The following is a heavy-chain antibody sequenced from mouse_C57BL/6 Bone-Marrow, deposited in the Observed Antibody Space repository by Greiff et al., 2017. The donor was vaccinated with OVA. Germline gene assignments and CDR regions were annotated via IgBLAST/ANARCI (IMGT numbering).Heavy chain of an antibody. CDR1: GFTIKDDY. V-gene: IGHV14-4*01. CDR3: TTDSSGYCDD. CDR2: IDPENGAT. D-gene: IGHD3-2*02. J-gene: IGHJ2*01. Sequence: EVQLVESGAELVRPGASVKLSCTASGFTIKDDYMHWVKQRPEQGLEWIGWIDPENGATDYASKFQGKATITADTSSNTAYLQLSSLTSEDTAVYYCTTDSSGYCDDWGQGTTLTVSS.